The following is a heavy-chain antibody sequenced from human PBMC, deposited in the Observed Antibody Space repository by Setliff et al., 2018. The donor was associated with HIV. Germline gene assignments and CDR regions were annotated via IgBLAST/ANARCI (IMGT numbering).Heavy chain of an antibody. CDR2: ISSSGSNR. CDR3: ARKQGVAALGDDGQVDHYYYYMDV. V-gene: IGHV3-11*04. CDR1: GFSFSDYY. D-gene: IGHD4-17*01. Sequence: GGSLRLSCAASGFSFSDYYMNWIRQAPGQGLEWVSYISSSGSNRYYADSRKGRFTISRDNAKNSLYLQMTSLRADDTAVYFCARKQGVAALGDDGQVDHYYYYMDVWGKGTAVTVSS. J-gene: IGHJ6*03.